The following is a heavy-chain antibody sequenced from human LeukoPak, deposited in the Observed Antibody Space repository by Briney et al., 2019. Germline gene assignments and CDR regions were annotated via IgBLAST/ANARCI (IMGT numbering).Heavy chain of an antibody. CDR2: IYYSGST. CDR3: ARLAWEYFDY. Sequence: PSETLSLTCTVSGGSISSYYWSWIRQPPGKGLEWIGYIYYSGSTNYNPSLKSRVTISVDTSKNQFSLKLSSVTAADTAVYYCARLAWEYFDYWGQGTLVTVSS. CDR1: GGSISSYY. V-gene: IGHV4-59*01. J-gene: IGHJ4*02. D-gene: IGHD1-26*01.